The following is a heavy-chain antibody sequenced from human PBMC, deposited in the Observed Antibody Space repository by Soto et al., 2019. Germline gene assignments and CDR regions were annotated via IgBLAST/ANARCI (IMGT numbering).Heavy chain of an antibody. CDR2: VSSDGSIT. D-gene: IGHD2-21*01. V-gene: IGHV3-30*18. J-gene: IGHJ4*02. CDR3: AKESDYYSNSKWSFDS. Sequence: GGSLRLSCAASGFPFSHHGMHWVRQAPGKGLEWLTVVSSDGSITYDADSVRGRFAISRDNSKNTLYLHMNSLRTEDTAVYYCAKESDYYSNSKWSFDSWGQGILVTVSS. CDR1: GFPFSHHG.